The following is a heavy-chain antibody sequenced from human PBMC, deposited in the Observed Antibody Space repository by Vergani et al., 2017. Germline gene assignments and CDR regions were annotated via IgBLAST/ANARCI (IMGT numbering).Heavy chain of an antibody. D-gene: IGHD6-13*01. Sequence: QVQLVQSGAEVKKPGASVKVSCKASGYTFTSYYMHWVRQAPGQGLEWMGIINPSGGSTSYAQKFQGRVTMTRDTSTRTVYMEMSSLRSEDTAVYYCARAAQYSSSWYVNYYYYMDVWDKGTTVTVSS. CDR3: ARAAQYSSSWYVNYYYYMDV. V-gene: IGHV1-46*01. CDR1: GYTFTSYY. CDR2: INPSGGST. J-gene: IGHJ6*03.